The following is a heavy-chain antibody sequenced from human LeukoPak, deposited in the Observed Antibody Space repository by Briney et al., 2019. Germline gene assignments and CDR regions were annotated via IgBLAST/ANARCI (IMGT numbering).Heavy chain of an antibody. CDR1: GGSISSSSYY. CDR2: IYYSGST. D-gene: IGHD6-13*01. J-gene: IGHJ6*03. Sequence: SETLSLTCTVSGGSISSSSYYWGWIRQPPGKGLEWIGSIYYSGSTYYNPSLKSRVTISVDTSKNQFSLKLSSVTAADTAVYYCARDGGLYSSSWYGAGYYYYYMDVWGKGTTVTISS. CDR3: ARDGGLYSSSWYGAGYYYYYMDV. V-gene: IGHV4-39*07.